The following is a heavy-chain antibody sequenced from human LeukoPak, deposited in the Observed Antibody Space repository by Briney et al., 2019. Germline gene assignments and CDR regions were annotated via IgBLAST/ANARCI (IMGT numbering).Heavy chain of an antibody. CDR1: GFTFSDYY. J-gene: IGHJ4*02. CDR2: ISSSGSTI. Sequence: PGGSLRLSCAASGFTFSDYYMNWIRQAPGKGLEWVSYISSSGSTIYYADSVKGRFTISRDNAKNSLYLQMNSLRADDTAVYYRARDYHTGYSILDYWGQGTLVTVSS. CDR3: ARDYHTGYSILDY. V-gene: IGHV3-11*01. D-gene: IGHD6-13*01.